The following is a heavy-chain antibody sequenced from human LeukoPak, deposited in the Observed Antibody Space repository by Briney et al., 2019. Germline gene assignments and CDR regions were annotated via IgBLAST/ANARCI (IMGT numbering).Heavy chain of an antibody. CDR1: GYTFTSYG. CDR2: ISAYNGNT. J-gene: IGHJ6*03. CDR3: AREVVPAANYYYYYMDV. Sequence: GASVKVSRKASGYTFTSYGISWVRQAPGQGLEWMGWISAYNGNTNYAQKLQGRVTMTTDTSTSTAYMELRSLRSDDTAVYYCAREVVPAANYYYYYMDVWSKGTTVTVSS. V-gene: IGHV1-18*01. D-gene: IGHD2-2*01.